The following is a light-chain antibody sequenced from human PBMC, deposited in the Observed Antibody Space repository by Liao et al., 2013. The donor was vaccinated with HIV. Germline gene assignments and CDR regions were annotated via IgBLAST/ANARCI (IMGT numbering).Light chain of an antibody. Sequence: SYELTQPPSVSVSPGQTASIPCSGDKLGDKYACWYQQKPGQSPVLVIYQDNKRPSGIPERFSASNSGNTATLTVSRVEAGDEADYYCQVWDSSGDHYVFGTGTKVTVL. CDR3: QVWDSSGDHYV. CDR1: KLGDKY. V-gene: IGLV3-1*01. CDR2: QDN. J-gene: IGLJ1*01.